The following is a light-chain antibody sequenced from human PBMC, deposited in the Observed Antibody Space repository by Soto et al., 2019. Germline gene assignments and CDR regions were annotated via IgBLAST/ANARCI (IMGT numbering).Light chain of an antibody. V-gene: IGKV1-39*01. J-gene: IGKJ1*01. CDR3: QQSYSTPQWT. Sequence: DIQMTHSPSSLSSSVVYRVTISCRXSQIISSYLNWYQQKPGKAPKLLIYAASSLQSGVPSRFSGSGSGTDFTLTISSLQPEDFATYYCQQSYSTPQWTFGQGTKVDIK. CDR1: QIISSY. CDR2: AAS.